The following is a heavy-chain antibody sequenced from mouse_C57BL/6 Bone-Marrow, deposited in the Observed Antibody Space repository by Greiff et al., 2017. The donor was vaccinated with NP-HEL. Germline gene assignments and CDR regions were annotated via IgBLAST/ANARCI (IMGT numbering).Heavy chain of an antibody. CDR1: GYSITSGYY. CDR3: ARDSYYGSSIYAMDY. J-gene: IGHJ4*01. D-gene: IGHD1-1*01. CDR2: ISYDGSN. V-gene: IGHV3-6*01. Sequence: DVKLQESGPGLVKPSQSLSLTCSVTGYSITSGYYWNWIRQFPGNKLEWMGYISYDGSNNYNPSLKNRISITRDTSKNQFFLKLNSVTTEDTATYYCARDSYYGSSIYAMDYWGQGTSVTVSS.